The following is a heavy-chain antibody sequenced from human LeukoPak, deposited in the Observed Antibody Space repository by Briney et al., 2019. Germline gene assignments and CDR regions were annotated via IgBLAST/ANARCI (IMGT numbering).Heavy chain of an antibody. CDR1: GGSISSSSYS. Sequence: KTSETLSLTCTVSGGSISSSSYSWGWIRQPPGKGLEWIGSIYYSGSTYYNPSLKSRVTISVDTSKNQFSLKLSSVTAADTAVYYCARHVGPRTYWDILTGYSPYFDYWGQGTLVTVSS. D-gene: IGHD3-9*01. J-gene: IGHJ4*02. V-gene: IGHV4-39*01. CDR2: IYYSGST. CDR3: ARHVGPRTYWDILTGYSPYFDY.